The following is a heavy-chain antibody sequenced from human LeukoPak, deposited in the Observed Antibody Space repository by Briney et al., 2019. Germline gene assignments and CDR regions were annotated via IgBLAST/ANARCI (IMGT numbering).Heavy chain of an antibody. CDR1: GFTFDDYA. Sequence: GGSLRLSCVASGFTFDDYAMHWVRQTPGKGLEWVSGIYWNSGTIGYADSVKGRFIISRDNAKNSLYLQMNSLRVEDTAFYYCAKEISPHYYGSSGSLEYWGQGTLVTVSS. CDR3: AKEISPHYYGSSGSLEY. D-gene: IGHD3-22*01. J-gene: IGHJ4*02. CDR2: IYWNSGTI. V-gene: IGHV3-9*01.